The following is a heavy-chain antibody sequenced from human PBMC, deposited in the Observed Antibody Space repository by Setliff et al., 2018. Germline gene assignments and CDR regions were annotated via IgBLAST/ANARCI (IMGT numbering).Heavy chain of an antibody. J-gene: IGHJ5*02. D-gene: IGHD3-22*01. CDR3: ARINFYDSTAYYYAPHH. Sequence: ASVKVSCKPSGYSFTSHYMHWVRQAPGQGLEWMGIINPGGLSSSSTQKFEGRVTMTRDTSTSTVYMELNSLTSDDTAVYYCARINFYDSTAYYYAPHHWGQGTLVTVSS. CDR1: GYSFTSHY. V-gene: IGHV1-46*01. CDR2: INPGGLSS.